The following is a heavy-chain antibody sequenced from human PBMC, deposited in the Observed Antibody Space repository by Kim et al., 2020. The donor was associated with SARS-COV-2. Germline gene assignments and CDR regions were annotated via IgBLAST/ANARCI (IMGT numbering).Heavy chain of an antibody. J-gene: IGHJ4*02. CDR2: ISGSGGST. CDR3: AKEDGLVRGVIIPYYFDY. CDR1: GFTFSSYA. Sequence: GGSLRLSCAASGFTFSSYAMNWVRQAPGKGLEWVSAISGSGGSTYYADSVKGRFTISRDNSKNTLYLQMNRLRAEDTAVYYCAKEDGLVRGVIIPYYFDYWGQGTLVTVSS. V-gene: IGHV3-23*01. D-gene: IGHD3-10*01.